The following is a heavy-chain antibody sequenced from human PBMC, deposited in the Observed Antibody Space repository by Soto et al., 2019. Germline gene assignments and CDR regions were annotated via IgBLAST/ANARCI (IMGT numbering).Heavy chain of an antibody. J-gene: IGHJ6*02. V-gene: IGHV3-53*01. Sequence: EMQLVESGGTLIQPGGSLRLSCAASGFTVSNYYMSWVRQAPGKGLEWVSLIYSGGATYYADSVKGRFTISRDNSKNTLHLQMNGLRAEDTAVYYCARQGDGMDVWGQGTSVTVSS. CDR1: GFTVSNYY. CDR3: ARQGDGMDV. CDR2: IYSGGAT. D-gene: IGHD3-16*01.